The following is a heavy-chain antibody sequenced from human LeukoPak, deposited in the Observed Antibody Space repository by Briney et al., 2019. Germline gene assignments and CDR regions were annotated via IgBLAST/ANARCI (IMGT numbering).Heavy chain of an antibody. V-gene: IGHV1-2*02. J-gene: IGHJ4*02. CDR2: INPNSGGT. CDR3: ARDPSSTTMVNPGGAFGY. D-gene: IGHD4-23*01. CDR1: GYTFTGNY. Sequence: ASVKVSCKASGYTFTGNYMHSVRHAPGQGLEWMGWINPNSGGTKNVQKFQGRITMTSDTSISTAYMELSSLRSDDTAVYYCARDPSSTTMVNPGGAFGYWGQGTLVTVSS.